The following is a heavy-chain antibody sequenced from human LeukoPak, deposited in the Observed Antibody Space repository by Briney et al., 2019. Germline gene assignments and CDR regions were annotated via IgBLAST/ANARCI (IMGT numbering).Heavy chain of an antibody. V-gene: IGHV3-66*01. CDR1: GFTVTSNY. Sequence: PGGSLRLSCVVSGFTVTSNYMSWVRQAPGKGLEWVSVIYSGGTTNFADSVKGRFTVYRDNSKNTLYLQMNSLRAEDTAVYYCARKLTSGYWGQGTLVTDSS. D-gene: IGHD4-17*01. J-gene: IGHJ4*02. CDR2: IYSGGTT. CDR3: ARKLTSGY.